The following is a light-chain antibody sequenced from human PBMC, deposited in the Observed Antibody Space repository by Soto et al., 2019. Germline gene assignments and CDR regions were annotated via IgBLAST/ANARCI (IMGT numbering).Light chain of an antibody. CDR2: DAS. CDR1: QTIGSY. CDR3: QQRSHWPPLT. J-gene: IGKJ5*01. Sequence: IGWTQSPATLSLSPGESATLSCGAIQTIGSYLAWYQQKPGQAPRLLIYDASIRAPGIPARFSGSGSGTDFTLTISSLEPEDFAVYYCQQRSHWPPLTFGQGTRMEIK. V-gene: IGKV3-11*01.